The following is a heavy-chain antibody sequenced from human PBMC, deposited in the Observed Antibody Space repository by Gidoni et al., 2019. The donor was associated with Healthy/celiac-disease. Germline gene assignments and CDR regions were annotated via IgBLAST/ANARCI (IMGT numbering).Heavy chain of an antibody. CDR3: AQHPPGDSSGYRNPLGPYNWFDP. J-gene: IGHJ5*02. CDR2: IYWDDDK. D-gene: IGHD3-22*01. V-gene: IGHV2-5*02. Sequence: QITLKESGPTLVKPTQTLTLTCTFSGFSLSTSGVRVAWIRQPPGKALEWLALIYWDDDKRYSPSLKSRLTITKDTSKNQVVLTMTNMDPVDTATYYCAQHPPGDSSGYRNPLGPYNWFDPWGQGTLVTVSS. CDR1: GFSLSTSGVR.